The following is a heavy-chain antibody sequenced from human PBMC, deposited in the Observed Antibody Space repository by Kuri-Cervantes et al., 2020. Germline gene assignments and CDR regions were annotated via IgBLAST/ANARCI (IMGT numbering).Heavy chain of an antibody. V-gene: IGHV1-18*01. CDR2: ISAYNGNT. CDR1: GGTFSSYA. D-gene: IGHD6-19*01. CDR3: ARGSRWLVLYYFDY. J-gene: IGHJ4*02. Sequence: ASVKVSCKASGGTFSSYAISWVRQAPGQGLEWMGWISAYNGNTNYAQKLQGRVTMTTDTSTSTTYMELRSLRSDDTAVYYCARGSRWLVLYYFDYWGQGTLVTVSS.